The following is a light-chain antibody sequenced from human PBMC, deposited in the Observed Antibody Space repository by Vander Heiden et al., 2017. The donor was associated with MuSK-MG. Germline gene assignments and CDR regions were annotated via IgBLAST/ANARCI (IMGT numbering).Light chain of an antibody. Sequence: EIVMTQSPATLSVSPGERATLSCRASQSVSSNLAWYQQKPGQAPRLLIYGASPRATGIPARFSGSGSGREFTLTISSLQSEDFAVYYCQQYNNRPLTWTFGQGTKVEIK. CDR2: GAS. V-gene: IGKV3-15*01. CDR1: QSVSSN. CDR3: QQYNNRPLTWT. J-gene: IGKJ1*01.